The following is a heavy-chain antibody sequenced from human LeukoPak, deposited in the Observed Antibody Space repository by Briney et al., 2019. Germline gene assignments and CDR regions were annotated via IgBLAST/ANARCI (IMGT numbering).Heavy chain of an antibody. D-gene: IGHD4-17*01. J-gene: IGHJ2*01. V-gene: IGHV1-46*01. CDR2: VNPSGGST. CDR3: ARETTVTTGGYWYFDL. CDR1: GYTFTSYY. Sequence: ASVKVSCKASGYTFTSYYMHWVRQAPGQGLEWMGIVNPSGGSTSYAQKFQGRVTMTRDTSTSTVYMELSSLRSEDTAVYYCARETTVTTGGYWYFDLWGRGTLVTVSS.